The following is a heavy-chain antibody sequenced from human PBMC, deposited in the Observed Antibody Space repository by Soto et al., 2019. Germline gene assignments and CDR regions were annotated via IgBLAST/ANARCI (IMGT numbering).Heavy chain of an antibody. J-gene: IGHJ6*02. CDR2: ISYDGSNK. V-gene: IGHV3-30*18. CDR1: GFTFSSYG. Sequence: QVQLVESGGGVVQPGRSLRLSCAASGFTFSSYGMHWVRQAPGKGLEWVAVISYDGSNKYYADSVKGRFTISRDNSKNTLYLQMNSLRAEDTAVYYCAKDRGYSYGFYYYYYGMDVWGQGTTVTVSS. CDR3: AKDRGYSYGFYYYYYGMDV. D-gene: IGHD5-18*01.